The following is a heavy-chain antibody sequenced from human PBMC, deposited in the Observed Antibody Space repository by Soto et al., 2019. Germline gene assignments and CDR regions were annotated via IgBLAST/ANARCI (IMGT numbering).Heavy chain of an antibody. CDR1: GFSLSTSGVG. Sequence: QITLKESGPTLVKPTQTLTLTCTFSGFSLSTSGVGVGWIRQPPGKALEWLALIYWDDDKRYSPSLKSRLTITKDTSKNQVVLTMTNMDPVDTATYYCAHLKNYYGSGSSEGTFDYWGQGTLVTVSS. CDR3: AHLKNYYGSGSSEGTFDY. CDR2: IYWDDDK. J-gene: IGHJ4*02. D-gene: IGHD3-10*01. V-gene: IGHV2-5*02.